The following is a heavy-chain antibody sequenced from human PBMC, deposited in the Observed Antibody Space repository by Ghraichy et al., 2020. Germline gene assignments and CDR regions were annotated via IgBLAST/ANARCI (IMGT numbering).Heavy chain of an antibody. CDR3: AKDTAVPGRYYYYMDV. CDR2: ISGSGGST. V-gene: IGHV3-23*01. J-gene: IGHJ6*03. D-gene: IGHD6-19*01. Sequence: GGSLRLSCEASGFTFSTYAMSWVRQAPGKGLEWVSAISGSGGSTYYPDSVKGRFNISRDISKNTLYLQMNSLRAEDTAVYYCAKDTAVPGRYYYYMDVSGKGTTITVSS. CDR1: GFTFSTYA.